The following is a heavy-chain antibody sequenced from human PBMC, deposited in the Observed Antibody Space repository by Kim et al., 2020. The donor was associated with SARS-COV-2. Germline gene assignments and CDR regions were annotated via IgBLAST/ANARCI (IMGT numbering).Heavy chain of an antibody. J-gene: IGHJ4*02. CDR1: GFTFSSYA. V-gene: IGHV3-23*01. D-gene: IGHD2-15*01. Sequence: GGSLRLSCAASGFTFSSYAMSWVRQAPGKGLEWVSAISGSGGSTYYADSVKGRFTISRDNSKNTLYLQMNSLRAEDTAVYYCAKHLLTRGYCSGGSCYFFDYCGQGTLITVSS. CDR2: ISGSGGST. CDR3: AKHLLTRGYCSGGSCYFFDY.